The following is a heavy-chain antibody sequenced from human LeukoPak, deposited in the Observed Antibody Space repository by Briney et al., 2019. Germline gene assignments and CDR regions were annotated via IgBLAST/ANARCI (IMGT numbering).Heavy chain of an antibody. CDR3: ARSNPGLAWFDP. Sequence: GGSLRLSCAASGFTFSSYSMNWVRQAPGKGLEWVSSISTSSSYIYYADSVKGRFTISRDNAKNSLYLQMNSLRAEDTAVYYCARSNPGLAWFDPWGQGTLVTVSS. V-gene: IGHV3-21*01. CDR1: GFTFSSYS. J-gene: IGHJ5*02. CDR2: ISTSSSYI.